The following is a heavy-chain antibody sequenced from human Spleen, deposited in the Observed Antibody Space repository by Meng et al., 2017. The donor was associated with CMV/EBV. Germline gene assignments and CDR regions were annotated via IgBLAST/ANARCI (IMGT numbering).Heavy chain of an antibody. J-gene: IGHJ5*02. V-gene: IGHV3-9*01. D-gene: IGHD5-18*01. CDR3: AKDGYSYGFNWFDP. Sequence: SLKISCAASGFTFSSYAMHWVRQAPGKGLEWVSGISWNSGSVGYADSVKGRFTISRDNAKNSLYLQMNSLRAEDTALYYCAKDGYSYGFNWFDPWGQGTLVTVSS. CDR2: ISWNSGSV. CDR1: GFTFSSYA.